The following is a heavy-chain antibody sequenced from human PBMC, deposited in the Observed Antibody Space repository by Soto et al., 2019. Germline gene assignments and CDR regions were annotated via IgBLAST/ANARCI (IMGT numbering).Heavy chain of an antibody. CDR2: ISGSGEMT. J-gene: IGHJ4*02. D-gene: IGHD1-20*01. CDR1: GFSFSDYD. Sequence: EVQLVESGGGSVPPGGSLRLSCTASGFSFSDYDMHWVRQVPGKGLEWVSSISGSGEMTHYADSVKGRFTISRDNAKNTLYLQMESLRAEDTALYYCARSEMTYNWNDWGQGALVTVSS. V-gene: IGHV3-23*04. CDR3: ARSEMTYNWND.